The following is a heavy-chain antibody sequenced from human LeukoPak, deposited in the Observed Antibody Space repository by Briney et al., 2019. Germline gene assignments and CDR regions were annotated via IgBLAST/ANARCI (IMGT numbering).Heavy chain of an antibody. J-gene: IGHJ4*02. CDR1: GYTLTELS. CDR3: ARDIGGVWFGGSPRGYFDY. CDR2: ISAYNGNT. V-gene: IGHV1-18*01. D-gene: IGHD3-10*01. Sequence: GASVKVSCKVSGYTLTELSMHWVRQAPGQGLEWMGWISAYNGNTNYAQKLQGRVTMTTDTSTSTAYMELRSLRSDDTAVYYCARDIGGVWFGGSPRGYFDYWGQGTLVTVSS.